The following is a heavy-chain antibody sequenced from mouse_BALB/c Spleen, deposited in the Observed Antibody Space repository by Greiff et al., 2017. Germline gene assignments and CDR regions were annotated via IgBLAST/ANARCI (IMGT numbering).Heavy chain of an antibody. Sequence: QVQLQQPGAELVRPGASVKLSCKASGYTFTSYWINWVKQRPGQGLEWIGNIYPSDSYTNYNQKFKDKATLTVDKSSSTAYMQLSSPTSEDSAVYYCTRASNLRSTMITGYAMDYWGQGTSVTVSS. CDR3: TRASNLRSTMITGYAMDY. J-gene: IGHJ4*01. V-gene: IGHV1-69*02. CDR2: IYPSDSYT. CDR1: GYTFTSYW. D-gene: IGHD2-4*01.